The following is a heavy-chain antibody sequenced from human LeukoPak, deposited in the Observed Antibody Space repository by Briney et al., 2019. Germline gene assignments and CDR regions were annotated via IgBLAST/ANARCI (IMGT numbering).Heavy chain of an antibody. V-gene: IGHV1-69*04. D-gene: IGHD3-10*01. CDR3: ARDTMVRGVSRYYGMDV. CDR1: GGTFSSYA. J-gene: IGHJ6*02. Sequence: SVKVSCKASGGTFSSYAISWVRQAPGQGLEWMGRIIPILGIANYAQKFQGRVTITADKSTSTAYMELSSLRSEDTAVYYCARDTMVRGVSRYYGMDVWGQGTTVTVSS. CDR2: IIPILGIA.